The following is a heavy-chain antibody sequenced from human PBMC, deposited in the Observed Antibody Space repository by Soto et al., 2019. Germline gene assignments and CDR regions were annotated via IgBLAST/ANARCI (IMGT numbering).Heavy chain of an antibody. J-gene: IGHJ4*02. CDR2: INLSGST. V-gene: IGHV4-34*01. CDR3: ARENPSSSSWYHDY. Sequence: QVQLQQWGAGLLKPSETLSLTCAVYGGSFSGYYWSWIRQPPGKGLEWIGEINLSGSTNYNPSLKSRATLSVDTSKNQFSLKLSSVTAADTAVYYCARENPSSSSWYHDYWGQGTLVTVSS. CDR1: GGSFSGYY. D-gene: IGHD6-13*01.